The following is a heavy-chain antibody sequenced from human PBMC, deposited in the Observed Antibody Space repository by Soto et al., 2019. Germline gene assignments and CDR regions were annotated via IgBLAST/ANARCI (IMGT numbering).Heavy chain of an antibody. V-gene: IGHV1-3*01. J-gene: IGHJ4*02. CDR1: GYTFTSYA. D-gene: IGHD3-22*01. CDR2: INAGNGNT. Sequence: ASVKVSCKASGYTFTSYAMHWVRQAPGQRLEWMGWINAGNGNTKYSQKFQGRVTITRDTSASTAYMELSSLRSEDTAVYYCARDRQFEYYYDSWGQGTLVTVSS. CDR3: ARDRQFEYYYDS.